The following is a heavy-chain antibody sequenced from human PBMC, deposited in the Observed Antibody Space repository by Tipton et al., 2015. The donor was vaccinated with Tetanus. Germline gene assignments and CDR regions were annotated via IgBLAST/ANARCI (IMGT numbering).Heavy chain of an antibody. J-gene: IGHJ4*02. D-gene: IGHD2-2*01. Sequence: TLSLTCAVSGVSISTSDWWSWVRQPPGKGLEWIGEIFHDGTTNYNPSLKSRVTISVDKSKSQFSPKWTSVTAADTAVYYCASHLGSCTSTSCQPFAYWGQGTLVTVSS. CDR3: ASHLGSCTSTSCQPFAY. V-gene: IGHV4-4*02. CDR1: GVSISTSDW. CDR2: IFHDGTT.